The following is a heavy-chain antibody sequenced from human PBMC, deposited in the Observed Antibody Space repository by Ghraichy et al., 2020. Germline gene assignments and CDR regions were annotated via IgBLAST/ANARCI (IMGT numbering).Heavy chain of an antibody. V-gene: IGHV3-23*01. D-gene: IGHD4-17*01. CDR3: AKVLGPTVTTTSPFDY. Sequence: GGSLRLSCAASGFTFSSYAMSWVRQAPGKGLEWVSAISGSGGSTYYADSVKGRFTISRDNSKNTLYLQMNSLRAEDTAIYYCAKVLGPTVTTTSPFDYWGQGTLVTVSS. J-gene: IGHJ4*02. CDR2: ISGSGGST. CDR1: GFTFSSYA.